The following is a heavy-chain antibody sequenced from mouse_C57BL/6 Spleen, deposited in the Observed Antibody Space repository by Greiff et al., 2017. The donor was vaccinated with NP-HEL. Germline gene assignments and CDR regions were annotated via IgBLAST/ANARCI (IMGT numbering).Heavy chain of an antibody. CDR2: IDPSDSYT. J-gene: IGHJ2*01. V-gene: IGHV1-50*01. D-gene: IGHD3-2*02. CDR3: ARGGDSSGLDY. CDR1: GYTFTSYW. Sequence: VQLQQSGAELVKPGASVKLSCKASGYTFTSYWMQWVKQRPGQGLEWIGEIDPSDSYTNYNQKFKGKATLTVDTSSSTAYMQLSSLTSEDSAVYYCARGGDSSGLDYWGQGTTLTVSS.